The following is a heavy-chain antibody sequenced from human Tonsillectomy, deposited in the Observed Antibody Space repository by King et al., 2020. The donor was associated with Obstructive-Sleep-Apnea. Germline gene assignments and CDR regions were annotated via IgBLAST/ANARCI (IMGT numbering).Heavy chain of an antibody. CDR1: GFTFSSYG. Sequence: VQLVESGGGVVQPGWSLRLSCAASGFTFSSYGMHWVRQAPGKGLEWVAVIWYVGSNKYYADSVKGRFTISRENSKNTLYLQMNSLRAEDTAVYYWSRDQGGRDGYNPIDYWGQGTLVTVSS. V-gene: IGHV3-33*01. J-gene: IGHJ4*02. D-gene: IGHD5-24*01. CDR3: SRDQGGRDGYNPIDY. CDR2: IWYVGSNK.